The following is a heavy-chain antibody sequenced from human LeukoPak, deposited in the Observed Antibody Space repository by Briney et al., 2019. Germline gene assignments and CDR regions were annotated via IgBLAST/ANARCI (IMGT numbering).Heavy chain of an antibody. Sequence: ASVKVSCMASGYTFTSNYLHWVRQAPGQGLEWMGKINPSGGSTSYAQKFQDRVTMTRDTSTYTVYMEMSSLKYEDTAVYYCARIGAPGDNTGYIDYWGQGTLVTVSS. CDR3: ARIGAPGDNTGYIDY. CDR1: GYTFTSNY. J-gene: IGHJ4*02. D-gene: IGHD2-8*02. CDR2: INPSGGST. V-gene: IGHV1-46*01.